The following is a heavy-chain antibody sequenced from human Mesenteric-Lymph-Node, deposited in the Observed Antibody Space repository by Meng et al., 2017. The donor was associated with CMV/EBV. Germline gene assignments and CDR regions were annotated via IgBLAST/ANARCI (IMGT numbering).Heavy chain of an antibody. CDR2: ISTFTGDI. J-gene: IGHJ4*02. CDR1: GFTFSSYS. D-gene: IGHD2-21*02. Sequence: GGSLRLSCAASGFTFSSYSMNWVRQAPGKGLEWVSSISTFTGDIYYADSVKGRFTISRDDAKNSLYLQMNSLRVGDTAVYFCARDLGDGSNYFDYWGQGTLVTVSS. CDR3: ARDLGDGSNYFDY. V-gene: IGHV3-21*01.